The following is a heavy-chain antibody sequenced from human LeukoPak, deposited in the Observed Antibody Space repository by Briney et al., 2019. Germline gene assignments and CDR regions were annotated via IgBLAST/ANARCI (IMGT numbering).Heavy chain of an antibody. V-gene: IGHV1-3*03. CDR3: AREIREDYDSSLDAFDI. CDR2: INAGNGNT. Sequence: GASVKVSCTASGYTFTSYAMHWVRQAPGQRLEWMGWINAGNGNTKYSQEFQGRVTITRDTSASTAYMELSSLRSEDMAVYYCAREIREDYDSSLDAFDIWGQGTMVTVSS. CDR1: GYTFTSYA. D-gene: IGHD3-22*01. J-gene: IGHJ3*02.